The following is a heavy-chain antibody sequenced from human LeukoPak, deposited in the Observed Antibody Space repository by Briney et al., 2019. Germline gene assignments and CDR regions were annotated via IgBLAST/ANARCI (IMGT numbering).Heavy chain of an antibody. D-gene: IGHD4-23*01. J-gene: IGHJ6*02. CDR3: ARSADYGGYYYGVDV. V-gene: IGHV5-51*01. CDR2: IYPGDSDT. CDR1: GYSFINYW. Sequence: GESLKISCKGSGYSFINYWIGWVRQMPGKGLEWMGIIYPGDSDTRYSPSFQGQVTISADKSISTAYLQWSSLKASDTAMYYCARSADYGGYYYGVDVWGQGTTVTVSS.